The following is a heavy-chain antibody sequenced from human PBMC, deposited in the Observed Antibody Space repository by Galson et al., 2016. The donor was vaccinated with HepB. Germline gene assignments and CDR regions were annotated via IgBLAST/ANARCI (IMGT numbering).Heavy chain of an antibody. Sequence: SLRLSCAASGFAFTNAWMSWVRQAPGKGLEWVGRIKSKTDGGTTDYAAPVKGRFTISRDDSKNTLYLQMNSLKTEDTAVYYCTTDVVFGDQGGYWGQGTLVTGSS. D-gene: IGHD4-17*01. J-gene: IGHJ4*02. CDR1: GFAFTNAW. CDR3: TTDVVFGDQGGY. V-gene: IGHV3-15*01. CDR2: IKSKTDGGTT.